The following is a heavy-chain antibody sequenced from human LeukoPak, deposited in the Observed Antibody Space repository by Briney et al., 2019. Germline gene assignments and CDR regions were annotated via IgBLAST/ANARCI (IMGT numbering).Heavy chain of an antibody. D-gene: IGHD1-1*01. CDR2: INHSGST. CDR3: ARDLEDY. V-gene: IGHV4-34*01. CDR1: GGSFSGYY. Sequence: ASETLSLTCAVYGGSFSGYYWSWIRQPPGKGLEWIGEINHSGSTNYNPSLKSRVTISVDTSKNQFSLKLSSVTAADTAVYYCARDLEDYWGQGTLVTVSS. J-gene: IGHJ4*02.